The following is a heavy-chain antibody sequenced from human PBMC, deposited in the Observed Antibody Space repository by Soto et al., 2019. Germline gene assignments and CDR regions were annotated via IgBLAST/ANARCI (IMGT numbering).Heavy chain of an antibody. J-gene: IGHJ4*02. Sequence: GSLRLSCAASGFTFSSYGMHWVRQAPGKGLEWVAVIWYDGSNKYYADSVKGRFTISRDNSKNTLYLQMNSLRAEDTAVYYCARGLCGGDCSFDYWGQGTLVTVSS. CDR1: GFTFSSYG. CDR2: IWYDGSNK. V-gene: IGHV3-33*01. D-gene: IGHD2-21*02. CDR3: ARGLCGGDCSFDY.